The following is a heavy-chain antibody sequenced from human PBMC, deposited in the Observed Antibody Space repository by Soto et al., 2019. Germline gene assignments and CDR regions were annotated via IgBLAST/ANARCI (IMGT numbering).Heavy chain of an antibody. J-gene: IGHJ4*02. D-gene: IGHD6-19*01. CDR2: VSWNSGSI. Sequence: EVQLVESGGGLVQPGRSLRISCAASGFTFDDYAMHWVRQAPGRGLEWVSGVSWNSGSIGYADSAKGRFTIARDNAKNALYLQMNRLRAEDTALYYCGKDSGLVLSFYFDYRGQGTLVTVSS. CDR1: GFTFDDYA. CDR3: GKDSGLVLSFYFDY. V-gene: IGHV3-9*01.